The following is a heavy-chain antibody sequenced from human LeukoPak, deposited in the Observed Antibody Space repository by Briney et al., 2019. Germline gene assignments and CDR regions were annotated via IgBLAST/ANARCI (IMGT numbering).Heavy chain of an antibody. V-gene: IGHV3-9*01. Sequence: PGRSLRLSCAAPGFTFDDYAMHWVRQAPGKGLEWVSGISWNSGSIGYADSVKGRFTISRDDAKNSLYLQMNSLRAEDTAVYYCASGSSWGDYWGQGTLVTVSS. CDR3: ASGSSWGDY. CDR1: GFTFDDYA. CDR2: ISWNSGSI. J-gene: IGHJ4*02. D-gene: IGHD6-13*01.